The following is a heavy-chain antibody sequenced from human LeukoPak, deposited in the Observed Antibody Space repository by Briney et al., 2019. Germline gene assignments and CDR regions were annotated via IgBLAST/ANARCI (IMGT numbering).Heavy chain of an antibody. J-gene: IGHJ4*02. CDR2: ISGSGGST. Sequence: GGSLRLSCAASGFTFSSYAMSWVRQAPGKGLEWVSAISGSGGSTYYADSVKGRFAISRDNYKNTLYLQMNSLRADDTAVYYCAKVDGITIFEVFDYWGQGTLVTVSS. CDR3: AKVDGITIFEVFDY. D-gene: IGHD3-3*01. V-gene: IGHV3-23*01. CDR1: GFTFSSYA.